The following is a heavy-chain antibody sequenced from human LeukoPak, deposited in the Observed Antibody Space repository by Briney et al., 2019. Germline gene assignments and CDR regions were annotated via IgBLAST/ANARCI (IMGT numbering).Heavy chain of an antibody. J-gene: IGHJ6*03. CDR3: ARDDYGDHSSYYYYYYMDV. CDR1: GGSISSYY. V-gene: IGHV4-4*07. D-gene: IGHD4-17*01. Sequence: SETLSLTCTVSGGSISSYYWSWIRQPAGKGLEWIGRIYTSGSTNYNPSLKSRVTMSVDTSKNQFSLKLSSVTAADTAVYYCARDDYGDHSSYYYYYYMDVWGKGTTVTVSS. CDR2: IYTSGST.